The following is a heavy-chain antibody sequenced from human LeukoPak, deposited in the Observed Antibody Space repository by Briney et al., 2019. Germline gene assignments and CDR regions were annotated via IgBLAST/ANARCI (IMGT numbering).Heavy chain of an antibody. Sequence: SQTLSLTCALSGDSVSSNSAAWNWIRQSPSRGLEWLGRTYYRPKWYNDYAVSVKSRITINPDTSKNQFSLQLNSVTPEDTAVYYCAGSIAAAGINSFDYWGQGTLVTVSS. CDR2: TYYRPKWYN. CDR3: AGSIAAAGINSFDY. D-gene: IGHD6-13*01. V-gene: IGHV6-1*01. CDR1: GDSVSSNSAA. J-gene: IGHJ4*02.